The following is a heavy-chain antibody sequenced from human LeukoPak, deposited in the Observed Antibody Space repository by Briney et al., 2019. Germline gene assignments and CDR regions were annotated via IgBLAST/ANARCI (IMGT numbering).Heavy chain of an antibody. V-gene: IGHV1-24*01. CDR3: ARGRLAVAGTLDY. Sequence: GASVKVSCKVSGYTLTELSMHWVRQAPGKGLEWMGGFDPEDGETIYAQKFQGRVTMTRNTSISTAYMELSSLRSEDTAVYYCARGRLAVAGTLDYWGQGTLVTVSS. D-gene: IGHD6-19*01. J-gene: IGHJ4*02. CDR2: FDPEDGET. CDR1: GYTLTELS.